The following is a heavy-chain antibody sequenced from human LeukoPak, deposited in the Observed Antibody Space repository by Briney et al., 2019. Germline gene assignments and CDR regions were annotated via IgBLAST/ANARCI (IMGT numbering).Heavy chain of an antibody. CDR2: TTGSGGST. CDR3: VRGADYGNYGGFDP. CDR1: GFTFSSYA. V-gene: IGHV3-23*01. J-gene: IGHJ5*02. Sequence: SGGSLRLSCAASGFTFSSYAMSWVRQAPGKGLEWVSGTTGSGGSTYYADSVRGRFTISRDNSKNTLYLQMNSLRAEDTAVYYCVRGADYGNYGGFDPWGQGTLVTVSS. D-gene: IGHD4-11*01.